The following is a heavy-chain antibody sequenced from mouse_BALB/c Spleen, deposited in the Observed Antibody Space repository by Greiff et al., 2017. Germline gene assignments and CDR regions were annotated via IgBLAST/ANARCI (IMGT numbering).Heavy chain of an antibody. Sequence: VQLQEPGAELVKPGASVKLSCKASGYTFTSYWMHWVKQRPGQGLEWIGEINPSNGRTNYNEKFKSKATLTVDKSSSTAYMQLSSLTSEDSAVYYCAREGDRYDEDWAMDYWGQGTSVTVSS. V-gene: IGHV1S81*02. D-gene: IGHD2-14*01. CDR2: INPSNGRT. CDR1: GYTFTSYW. CDR3: AREGDRYDEDWAMDY. J-gene: IGHJ4*01.